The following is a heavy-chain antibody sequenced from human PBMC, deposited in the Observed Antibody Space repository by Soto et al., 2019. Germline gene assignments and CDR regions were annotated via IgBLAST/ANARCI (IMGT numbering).Heavy chain of an antibody. CDR2: IIPIFGTA. CDR3: ARDSSGVLDV. D-gene: IGHD6-6*01. J-gene: IGHJ6*02. V-gene: IGHV1-69*13. CDR1: GGTFSSYA. Sequence: SGEVSCKASGGTFSSYAISWVRQAPGQGLEWMGGIIPIFGTANYAQKFQGRVTITADESTSTAYMELSSLRSEDTAVYYCARDSSGVLDVWGQGTTVTVSS.